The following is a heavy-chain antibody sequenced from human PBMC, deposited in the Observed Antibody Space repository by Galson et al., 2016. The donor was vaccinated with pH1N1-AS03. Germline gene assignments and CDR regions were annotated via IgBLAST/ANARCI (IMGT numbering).Heavy chain of an antibody. J-gene: IGHJ4*02. V-gene: IGHV2-5*02. CDR3: VQGPAFHY. D-gene: IGHD2-2*01. CDR1: GFSLGVPGVA. CDR2: IYWDNDP. Sequence: PALVKPTQTLTLTCTVSGFSLGVPGVAVAWVRQPPGKALEWLADIYWDNDPRYSPSLRSRLTLTKDTPRKQVILTLADVDPVDTASYFCVQGPAFHYWGQGIVVTFSS.